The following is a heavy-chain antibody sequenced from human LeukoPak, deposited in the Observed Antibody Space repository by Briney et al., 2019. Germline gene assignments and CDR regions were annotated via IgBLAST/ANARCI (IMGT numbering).Heavy chain of an antibody. D-gene: IGHD2-2*01. J-gene: IGHJ3*02. Sequence: SETLSLTCTVSGGSISSSSYYWGWIRQPPGKGLEWIGSIYYSGSTYYNPSLKSRVTISVDTSKNQSSLKLSSVTAADTAVYYCAREERYCSSTSCYYAFDIWGQGTMVTVSS. CDR1: GGSISSSSYY. CDR2: IYYSGST. CDR3: AREERYCSSTSCYYAFDI. V-gene: IGHV4-39*02.